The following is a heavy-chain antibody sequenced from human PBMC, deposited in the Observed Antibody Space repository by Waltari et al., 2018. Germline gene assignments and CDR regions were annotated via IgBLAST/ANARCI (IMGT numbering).Heavy chain of an antibody. Sequence: EVQLVESGGGSVQPGGSLRLSCVVSDFPFIWMHWVRQVPGQGLVWVSRIKTGGTSTSYADSVKGRFTISRDNAKNTLYLQMNSLRVEDTAVYFCAAPGGNDLEYLQHWGQGTLVTVSS. D-gene: IGHD5-12*01. J-gene: IGHJ1*01. CDR1: DFPFIW. CDR2: IKTGGTST. V-gene: IGHV3-74*01. CDR3: AAPGGNDLEYLQH.